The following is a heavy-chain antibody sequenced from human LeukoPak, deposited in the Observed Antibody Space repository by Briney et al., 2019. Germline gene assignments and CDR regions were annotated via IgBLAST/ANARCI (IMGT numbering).Heavy chain of an antibody. CDR1: GGSMSSSSHY. J-gene: IGHJ4*02. CDR2: LYYSGRT. Sequence: PSETLSLTCSVSGGSMSSSSHYWGWVRQPPGKELQWIGSLYYSGRTFYTPSLESRVTMSIDTSNNQFSLRMSSVTAADTAVHYCARLAAGTWSYDYWGQGSLVTVSS. CDR3: ARLAAGTWSYDY. V-gene: IGHV4-39*01. D-gene: IGHD6-25*01.